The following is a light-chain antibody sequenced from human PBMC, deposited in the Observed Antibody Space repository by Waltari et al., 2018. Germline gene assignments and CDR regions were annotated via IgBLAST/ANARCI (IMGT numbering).Light chain of an antibody. J-gene: IGKJ2*01. CDR3: QHSNGPPMYT. Sequence: EIVLTQSPGTLSLSPGESATLSCRASQTVSSSFLAWYQQKPGQAPRLLIYDTSSRATGIPDRFSGSGSGTDFTLTISRLEPEDFAVYYCQHSNGPPMYTFGQGTKLEIK. CDR1: QTVSSSF. V-gene: IGKV3-20*01. CDR2: DTS.